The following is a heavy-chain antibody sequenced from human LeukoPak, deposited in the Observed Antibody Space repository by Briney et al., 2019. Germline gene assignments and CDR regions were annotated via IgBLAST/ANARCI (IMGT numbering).Heavy chain of an antibody. CDR3: ARVGNYYDSSGYSWLIDY. CDR2: INHSGST. Sequence: SETLSLTCTVSGGSISSSSYYWGWIRQPPGKGLEWIGEINHSGSTNYNPSLKSRVTISVDTSKNQFSLKLSSVTAADTAVYYCARVGNYYDSSGYSWLIDYWGQGTLVTVSS. J-gene: IGHJ4*02. D-gene: IGHD3-22*01. V-gene: IGHV4-39*07. CDR1: GGSISSSSYY.